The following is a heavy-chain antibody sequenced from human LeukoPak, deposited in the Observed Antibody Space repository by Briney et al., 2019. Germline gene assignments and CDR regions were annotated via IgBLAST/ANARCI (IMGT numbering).Heavy chain of an antibody. Sequence: GGSLRLSCAASGFTFSSYAMSWVRQATGKGLEWVGGRRKRGNKYVTENAASVKGRFTISRDDSNNSLYLQMNSLRNGDTAVYYCAREGYDHGSDAFDIWGQGTMVTVSS. D-gene: IGHD5-18*01. CDR3: AREGYDHGSDAFDI. V-gene: IGHV3-72*01. CDR2: RRKRGNKYVT. CDR1: GFTFSSYA. J-gene: IGHJ3*02.